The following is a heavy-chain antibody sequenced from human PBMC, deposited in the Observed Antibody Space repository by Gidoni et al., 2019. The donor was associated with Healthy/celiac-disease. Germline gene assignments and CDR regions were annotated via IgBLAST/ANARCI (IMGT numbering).Heavy chain of an antibody. CDR2: ISGSGGST. Sequence: EVQLVESGGGLVQPGGSLRLSCAASGFTFSSSALSWVRQAPGKGLEWVSAISGSGGSTYYADSVKGRFTISRDNSKNTLYLQMNSLRAEDTAVYYCAKDAITMIVVVITTWLDYWGQGTLVTVSS. D-gene: IGHD3-22*01. J-gene: IGHJ4*02. V-gene: IGHV3-23*04. CDR3: AKDAITMIVVVITTWLDY. CDR1: GFTFSSSA.